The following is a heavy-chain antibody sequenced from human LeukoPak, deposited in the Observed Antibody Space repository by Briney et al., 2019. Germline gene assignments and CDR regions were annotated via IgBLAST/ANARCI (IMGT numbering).Heavy chain of an antibody. J-gene: IGHJ4*02. CDR2: ISYDGSNE. V-gene: IGHV3-30*19. Sequence: GGSLRLSCAASGFTFSNYGMHWVRQAPGKGLVWVAIISYDGSNEYYADSVRGRFIISRDKSKHTLSLQMNSLRAEDTAVYYCARGRGGNYGTYYFDYWGQGALVTVSS. CDR3: ARGRGGNYGTYYFDY. D-gene: IGHD1-26*01. CDR1: GFTFSNYG.